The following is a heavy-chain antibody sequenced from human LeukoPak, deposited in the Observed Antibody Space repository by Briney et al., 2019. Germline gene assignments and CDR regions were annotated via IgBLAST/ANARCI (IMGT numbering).Heavy chain of an antibody. CDR2: IYYNGDT. CDR3: ARGPNTGGNYRAFDI. D-gene: IGHD4-23*01. V-gene: IGHV4-39*07. Sequence: TSETLSLTCTVSGGSISSRLYYWAWIRQSPGKGLEWIGSIYYNGDTYYNPSLKSRVTISFDTSESQVSLRLSSVTAADTAIYYCARGPNTGGNYRAFDIWGQGTMVTVSS. CDR1: GGSISSRLYY. J-gene: IGHJ3*02.